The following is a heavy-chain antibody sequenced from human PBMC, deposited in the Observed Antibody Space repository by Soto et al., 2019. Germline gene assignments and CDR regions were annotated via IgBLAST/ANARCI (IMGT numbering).Heavy chain of an antibody. CDR3: ACIFSGGYGYGFNYYGMDV. D-gene: IGHD5-18*01. Sequence: SETLSLTCTITCGSISSSSYYWGWISQPPGKGLECIGSIYYSGSTYYNPSLKSRVTISVDTSKNQFSLKLSSVTAADTAVYYCACIFSGGYGYGFNYYGMDVWGQGTTVT. J-gene: IGHJ6*02. V-gene: IGHV4-39*01. CDR1: CGSISSSSYY. CDR2: IYYSGST.